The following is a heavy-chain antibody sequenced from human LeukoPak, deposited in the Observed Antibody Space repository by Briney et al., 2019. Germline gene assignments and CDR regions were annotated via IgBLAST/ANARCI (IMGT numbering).Heavy chain of an antibody. Sequence: TGGSLRLSCAASGFNFGGFSMSWVRQAPGKGLEWISHISAASHGIKYVASVKGRFTISRDNAKNSVFLQMTSLRPEDTAVYYCARGEYHQDGIGSNRFDNWGQGALVTVSS. CDR2: ISAASHGI. CDR1: GFNFGGFS. V-gene: IGHV3-48*01. J-gene: IGHJ4*02. CDR3: ARGEYHQDGIGSNRFDN. D-gene: IGHD5-24*01.